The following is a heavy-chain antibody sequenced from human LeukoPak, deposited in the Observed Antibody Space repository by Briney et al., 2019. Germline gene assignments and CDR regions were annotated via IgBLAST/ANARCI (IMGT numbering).Heavy chain of an antibody. D-gene: IGHD3-9*01. Sequence: ASVKVSCKASGYTLSNYGISWVRQAPGQGLEWVGWIRGDNGNTNYAQKFQGRVTMTTETSTRTPYMERVSLGSDETAVYYCARVDLLTGYYFFDYWGQGTLVTVSS. J-gene: IGHJ4*02. CDR1: GYTLSNYG. CDR2: IRGDNGNT. V-gene: IGHV1-18*01. CDR3: ARVDLLTGYYFFDY.